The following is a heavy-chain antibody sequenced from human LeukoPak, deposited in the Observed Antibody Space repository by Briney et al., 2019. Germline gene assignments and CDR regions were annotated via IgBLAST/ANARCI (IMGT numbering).Heavy chain of an antibody. CDR1: VLTFRNYW. CDR2: IKQDGSDK. D-gene: IGHD1-14*01. J-gene: IGHJ4*02. Sequence: GGSLRLACATSVLTFRNYWMDWVRQAPVKELEWVANIKQDGSDKFYVDSVNGRFTISRDNAKNSLYLQMNTLRAEDTAIYYCATFSGAHHKTFDSWGQGTLVTVSS. CDR3: ATFSGAHHKTFDS. V-gene: IGHV3-7*01.